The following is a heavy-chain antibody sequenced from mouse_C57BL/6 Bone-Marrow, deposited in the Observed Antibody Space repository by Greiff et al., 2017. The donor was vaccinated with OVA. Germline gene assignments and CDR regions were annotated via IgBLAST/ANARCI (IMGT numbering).Heavy chain of an antibody. CDR2: IYPGDGDT. V-gene: IGHV1-82*01. CDR3: ASTVVVSYYFDY. CDR1: GYAFSSSW. Sequence: VHLVESGPELVKPGASVKISCKASGYAFSSSWMNWVKQRPGKGLEWIGRIYPGDGDTNYNGKFKGKATLTADKSSSTAYMQLSSLTSEDSAVYFCASTVVVSYYFDYWGQGTTLTVSS. D-gene: IGHD1-1*01. J-gene: IGHJ2*01.